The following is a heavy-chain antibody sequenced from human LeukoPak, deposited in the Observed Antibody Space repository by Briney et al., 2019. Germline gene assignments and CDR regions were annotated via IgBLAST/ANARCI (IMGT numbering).Heavy chain of an antibody. CDR1: GGSIRSYY. Sequence: SETLSLTCTVSGGSIRSYYWIWIRQPAGKGLEWIGRIYSSGSTNYNPSLKSRVTMSVDTSKNQFSLKLSSVTAADTAVYYCASRGYSYGYYFDYWGQGTLVTVSS. J-gene: IGHJ4*02. CDR3: ASRGYSYGYYFDY. V-gene: IGHV4-4*07. CDR2: IYSSGST. D-gene: IGHD5-18*01.